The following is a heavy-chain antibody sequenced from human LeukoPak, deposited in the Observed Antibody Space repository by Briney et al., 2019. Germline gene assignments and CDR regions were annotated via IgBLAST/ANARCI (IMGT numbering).Heavy chain of an antibody. D-gene: IGHD3-10*01. CDR1: GYSFTIYW. CDR2: INPGDSNT. J-gene: IGHJ4*02. CDR3: ARSIPMLRGVPYFDD. Sequence: PGESLRISCKGSGYSFTIYWISWVRQMPGKGLEWMGIINPGDSNTRYRPSFQGQVTISADKSIATAYLQWSSLKASDTAIYYCARSIPMLRGVPYFDDWGRGTLVTVSS. V-gene: IGHV5-51*01.